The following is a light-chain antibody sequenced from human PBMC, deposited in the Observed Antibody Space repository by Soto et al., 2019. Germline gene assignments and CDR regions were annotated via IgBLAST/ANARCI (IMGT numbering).Light chain of an antibody. CDR3: SSYAGINNGV. V-gene: IGLV2-8*01. CDR2: EVS. Sequence: QSALTQPPSASGSPGQSVTISCTGTSSDVGGYNYVSWYQQHPGKAPKLMIYEVSKRPSGVPDRFSGSKSGNTASLTVSGLQAEDEADYYCSSYAGINNGVFGGGTKRTVL. CDR1: SSDVGGYNY. J-gene: IGLJ3*02.